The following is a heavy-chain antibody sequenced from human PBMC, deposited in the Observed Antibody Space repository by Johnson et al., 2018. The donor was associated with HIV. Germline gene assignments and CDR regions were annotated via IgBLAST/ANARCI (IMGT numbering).Heavy chain of an antibody. CDR2: INWNGGST. V-gene: IGHV3-20*04. D-gene: IGHD3-10*01. CDR3: ARMVRYYYGSGSYYNVPWKDAFDI. J-gene: IGHJ3*02. CDR1: GFTFDNYG. Sequence: VQLVESGGGLVQPGRSLRLSCVASGFTFDNYGMSWVRQAPGKGLEWVSGINWNGGSTGYADSVKGRFTISRDNAKNSLYLQMNSLRAEDTALSYCARMVRYYYGSGSYYNVPWKDAFDIWGQGTMVTVSS.